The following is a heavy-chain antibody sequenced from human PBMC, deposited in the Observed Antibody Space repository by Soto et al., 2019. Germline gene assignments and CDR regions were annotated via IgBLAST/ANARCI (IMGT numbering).Heavy chain of an antibody. CDR1: GFTFSSYA. V-gene: IGHV3-23*01. J-gene: IGHJ4*02. D-gene: IGHD3-3*01. Sequence: GGSLRLSCAASGFTFSSYAMSWVRQAPGKGLEWVSAISGSGGSTYYADSVKGRFTISRDNSKNTLYLQMNSLRAEDTAVYYCAKVRGITIFGVVPKNNFDYWGQGTLVTVSS. CDR2: ISGSGGST. CDR3: AKVRGITIFGVVPKNNFDY.